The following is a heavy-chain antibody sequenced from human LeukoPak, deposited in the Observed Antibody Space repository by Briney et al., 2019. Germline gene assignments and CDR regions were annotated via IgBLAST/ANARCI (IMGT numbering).Heavy chain of an antibody. D-gene: IGHD1-26*01. V-gene: IGHV1-24*01. CDR1: GYTLTELS. Sequence: ASVKVSCKVSGYTLTELSMHWVRQAPGKGLEWMGGFDPEDGETIYAQKFQGRVTMTEDTSTDTAYMELSSLRSEDTAVYYCATNSGSYYGDYFDYWGQGTLVTVSS. CDR2: FDPEDGET. CDR3: ATNSGSYYGDYFDY. J-gene: IGHJ4*02.